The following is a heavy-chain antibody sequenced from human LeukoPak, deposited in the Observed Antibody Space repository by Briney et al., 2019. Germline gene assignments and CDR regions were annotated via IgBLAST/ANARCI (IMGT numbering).Heavy chain of an antibody. D-gene: IGHD2-15*01. J-gene: IGHJ4*02. Sequence: GGSLRLSCTSSGFTFSTYWMSWVRQAPGKGLEWVANIKHDGREKYYVDSVKGRFTISRDNAKNSLYLQMNSLRAEDTAVYYCARSRGWPLNYFDYWGQGTLVTVSS. CDR2: IKHDGREK. V-gene: IGHV3-7*01. CDR3: ARSRGWPLNYFDY. CDR1: GFTFSTYW.